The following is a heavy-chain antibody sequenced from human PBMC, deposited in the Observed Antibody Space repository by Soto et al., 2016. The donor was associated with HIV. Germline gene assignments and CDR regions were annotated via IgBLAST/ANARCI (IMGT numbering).Heavy chain of an antibody. V-gene: IGHV3-23*01. CDR3: AKDSRSSSFYDSSGRGKFYFDF. J-gene: IGHJ4*01. CDR1: GFTFSNYA. CDR2: MNGNGTET. D-gene: IGHD3-22*01. Sequence: EVQLLESGGGLVQPGGSLRLSCTASGFTFSNYAMSWVRQAPGRGLEWVSCMNGNGTETYYLDSVKGRFTLSRDSSKNTFYLQIDSLRAEDTAVYYCAKDSRSSSFYDSSGRGKFYFDFWGPEPWSPSPQ.